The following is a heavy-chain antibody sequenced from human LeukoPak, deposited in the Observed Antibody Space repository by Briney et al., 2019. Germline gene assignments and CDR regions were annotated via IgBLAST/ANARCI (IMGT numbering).Heavy chain of an antibody. J-gene: IGHJ6*03. CDR3: ASHDYGDDYYYYYMDV. CDR1: GGSISSYY. CDR2: IDYSGST. D-gene: IGHD4-17*01. Sequence: SETLSLTCTVSGGSISSYYWSWIRQPPGKGQEWIGYIDYSGSTNYNPSLKSRVTISVDTSKIQFSLKLSSVTAADTAVYYCASHDYGDDYYYYYMDVWGKGTTVTVSS. V-gene: IGHV4-59*01.